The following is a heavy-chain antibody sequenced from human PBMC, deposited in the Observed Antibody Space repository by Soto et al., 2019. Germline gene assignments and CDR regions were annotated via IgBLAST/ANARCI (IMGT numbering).Heavy chain of an antibody. Sequence: ETLSLTCSVSGGPMYGYSWHWIRQPPGKGLEWIGYVYYDGTATYKPSLESRVTFSVDTSKNQASLKLRSVTAADTALYYCARADRKWLDPWGQGILVTVSS. CDR3: ARADRKWLDP. CDR1: GGPMYGYS. J-gene: IGHJ5*02. CDR2: VYYDGTA. V-gene: IGHV4-59*01.